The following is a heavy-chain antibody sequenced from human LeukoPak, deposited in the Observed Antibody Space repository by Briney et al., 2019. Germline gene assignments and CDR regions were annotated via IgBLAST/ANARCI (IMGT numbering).Heavy chain of an antibody. CDR1: GGSFSGYY. V-gene: IGHV4-34*01. D-gene: IGHD5-24*01. J-gene: IGHJ4*02. CDR3: ASVAGRWPYYFDY. CDR2: INHSGST. Sequence: SETLSLTCAVYGGSFSGYYWSWIRQPPGKGLEWIGEINHSGSTNYNPSLKSRVTISVDTSKNQFSLKLSSVTAADTAVYYCASVAGRWPYYFDYWGQGTLVTVSS.